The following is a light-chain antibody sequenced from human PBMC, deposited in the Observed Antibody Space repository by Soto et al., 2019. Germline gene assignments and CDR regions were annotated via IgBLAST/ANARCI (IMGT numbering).Light chain of an antibody. CDR2: GAS. CDR3: QQYNNWPRT. Sequence: EIVMTQSPGTLSVSPGERATLSCRASQSVSSNLAWYQQKPGQAPRLLIYGASTRATGIQARFSGSRSGTEFTLTISSLQSEDFAVYYCQQYNNWPRTFGQGIKVEIK. CDR1: QSVSSN. J-gene: IGKJ1*01. V-gene: IGKV3-15*01.